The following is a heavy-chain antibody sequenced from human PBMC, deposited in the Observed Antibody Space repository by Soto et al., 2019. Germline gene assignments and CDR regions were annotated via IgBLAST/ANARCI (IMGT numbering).Heavy chain of an antibody. Sequence: GGSLRLSCAASGFTFSSYWMSWVRQAPGKGLEWVANIKQDGSEKYYADSVKGRSAISRDNSKNTLSLQMNSLRAEDTAVYYCARDGLNGNGMDVWGQGTTVTVSS. CDR2: IKQDGSEK. V-gene: IGHV3-7*01. CDR3: ARDGLNGNGMDV. D-gene: IGHD2-8*01. CDR1: GFTFSSYW. J-gene: IGHJ6*02.